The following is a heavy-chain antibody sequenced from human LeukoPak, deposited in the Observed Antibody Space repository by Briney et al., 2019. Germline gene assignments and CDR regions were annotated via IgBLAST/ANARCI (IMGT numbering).Heavy chain of an antibody. CDR1: GYTFTGYY. CDR3: ARDSRSGWPTTVDY. CDR2: INPNSGGT. D-gene: IGHD6-19*01. J-gene: IGHJ4*02. V-gene: IGHV1-2*02. Sequence: ASVKVSCKASGYTFTGYYTHWVRQAPGQGLEWMGWINPNSGGTNYAQKFQGRVTMTRDTSISTAYMELRRLRSDDTAVYYCARDSRSGWPTTVDYWGQGTLVTVSS.